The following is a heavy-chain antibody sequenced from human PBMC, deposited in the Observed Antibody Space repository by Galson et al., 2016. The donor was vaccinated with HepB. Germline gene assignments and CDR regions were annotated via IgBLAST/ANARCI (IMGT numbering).Heavy chain of an antibody. Sequence: SETLSLTCTVSGDSVSSVIYYWSWIRQPPGKGLDWIGYIFYSGSTNYNPSLKSRVTISVDTSKNQFSLKLSSVTAADTAVYYCARDFRGYYGSGTYYNQNSDYWGQGTLVTVSS. CDR3: ARDFRGYYGSGTYYNQNSDY. J-gene: IGHJ4*02. CDR1: GDSVSSVIYY. D-gene: IGHD3-10*01. V-gene: IGHV4-61*01. CDR2: IFYSGST.